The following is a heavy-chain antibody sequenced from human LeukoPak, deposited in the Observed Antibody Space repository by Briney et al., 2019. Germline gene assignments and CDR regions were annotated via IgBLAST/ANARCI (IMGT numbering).Heavy chain of an antibody. D-gene: IGHD1-26*01. Sequence: SETLSLTCAVYGGSFSGYYWSWIRQPPGKGLEWIGEINHSVSTNYNPSLKSRVTISVDTSKNQFSLKLSSVTAADTAVYYCARGQTIVGATGDFWGQGTLVTVSS. CDR2: INHSVST. CDR3: ARGQTIVGATGDF. J-gene: IGHJ4*02. CDR1: GGSFSGYY. V-gene: IGHV4-34*01.